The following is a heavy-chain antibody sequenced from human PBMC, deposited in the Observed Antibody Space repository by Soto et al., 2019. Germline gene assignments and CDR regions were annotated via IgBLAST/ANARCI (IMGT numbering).Heavy chain of an antibody. Sequence: PGGSLRDSYAASRFTFTRYSMNWVRQAPGKGLEWVSSISSTTNYIYYADSMKGRFTVSRDNAKNSVYLDMNSLSAEDTAVYYCARESEHLLSNFDYW. CDR1: RFTFTRYS. J-gene: IGHJ4*01. CDR2: ISSTTNYI. CDR3: ARESEHLLSNFDY. V-gene: IGHV3-21*01.